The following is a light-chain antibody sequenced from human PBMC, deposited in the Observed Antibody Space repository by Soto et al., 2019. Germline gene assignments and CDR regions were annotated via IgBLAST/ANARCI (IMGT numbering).Light chain of an antibody. CDR1: QSVRSD. J-gene: IGKJ1*01. CDR2: HTS. Sequence: EIVLTQSPGTLSLSPGERATLSCRASQSVRSDVGWYQQKPGQAPRLLSYHTSNRATGIPARFSGSGSGTDFTLTISSLEPEDFAVYYCQQSIDWPLTFGQGTKVEVK. V-gene: IGKV3-11*01. CDR3: QQSIDWPLT.